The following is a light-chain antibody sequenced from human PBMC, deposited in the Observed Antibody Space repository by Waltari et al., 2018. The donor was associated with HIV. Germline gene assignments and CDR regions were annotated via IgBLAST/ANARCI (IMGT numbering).Light chain of an antibody. CDR1: QSVSSN. J-gene: IGKJ1*01. CDR3: QQYNNWPPWT. V-gene: IGKV3-15*01. Sequence: EVVMTQSPATLSVSPGDRVTLSCRASQSVSSNLAWYQQTPGQAPRLLIYDASTRASGVPARFSGSGSGTDFTLTITSLQSEDFAVYYCQQYNNWPPWTFGQGTRVQIK. CDR2: DAS.